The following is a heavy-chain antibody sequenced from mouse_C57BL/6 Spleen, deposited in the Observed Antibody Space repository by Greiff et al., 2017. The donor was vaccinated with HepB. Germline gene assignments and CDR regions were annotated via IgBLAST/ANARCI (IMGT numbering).Heavy chain of an antibody. CDR1: GYAFSSSW. D-gene: IGHD2-4*01. CDR3: ARDYDYGGRFAY. V-gene: IGHV1-82*01. Sequence: VQRVESGPELVKPGASVKISCKASGYAFSSSWMNWVKQRPGKGLEWIGRIYPGDGDTNYNGKFKGKATLTADKSSSTGYMQLSSLTSEDSAVYFCARDYDYGGRFAYWGQGTLVTVSA. J-gene: IGHJ3*01. CDR2: IYPGDGDT.